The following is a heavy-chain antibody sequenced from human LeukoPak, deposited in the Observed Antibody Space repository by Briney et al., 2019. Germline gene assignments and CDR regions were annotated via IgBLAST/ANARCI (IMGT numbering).Heavy chain of an antibody. J-gene: IGHJ1*01. CDR3: AREYTSGWYAEHFQH. D-gene: IGHD6-19*01. Sequence: GASVKVSCKASGYTFTNYYIHWVRQAPGQGLEWMGRINPNSGGTDYPQKFQGRVTMTRDTSTSTAYVEVSRLRSDDTAVYYCAREYTSGWYAEHFQHWGPGTPVTVSS. CDR2: INPNSGGT. V-gene: IGHV1-2*06. CDR1: GYTFTNYY.